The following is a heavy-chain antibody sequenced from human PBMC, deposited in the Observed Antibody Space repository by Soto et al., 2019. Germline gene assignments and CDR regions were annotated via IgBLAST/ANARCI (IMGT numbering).Heavy chain of an antibody. D-gene: IGHD3-22*01. CDR2: ISSSSSYI. CDR1: GFTFSSYS. V-gene: IGHV3-21*01. J-gene: IGHJ4*02. CDR3: AVPYYYDSSGYYSDFDY. Sequence: EVQLVESGGGLVKPGGSLRLSCAASGFTFSSYSMNWVRQAPGKGLEWVSSISSSSSYIYYADSVKGRFTISRDNAKNSLYLQMNSLRAEDTAVYYCAVPYYYDSSGYYSDFDYWGQGTLVTVSS.